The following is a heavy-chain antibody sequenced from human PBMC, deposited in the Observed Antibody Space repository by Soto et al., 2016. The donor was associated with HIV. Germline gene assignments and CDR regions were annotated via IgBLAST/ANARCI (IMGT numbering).Heavy chain of an antibody. CDR3: ARAADYYDGGGDNWFDP. D-gene: IGHD3-22*01. Sequence: VQLVESGGGLVQPGRSLRLSCAASGFTFSSYGMHWVRQAPGKGLEWVAVIWYDGSNKYYADSVKGRFTISRDNSKNTLYLQMNSLRAEDTAVYYCARAADYYDGGGDNWFDPGAREPRSPSPQ. V-gene: IGHV3-33*01. CDR2: IWYDGSNK. CDR1: GFTFSSYG. J-gene: IGHJ5*02.